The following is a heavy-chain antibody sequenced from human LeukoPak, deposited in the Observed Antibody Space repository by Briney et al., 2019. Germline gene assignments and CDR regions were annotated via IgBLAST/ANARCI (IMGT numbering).Heavy chain of an antibody. CDR2: IYYSGST. CDR3: ARSSEYGDPFNY. J-gene: IGHJ4*02. V-gene: IGHV4-39*01. D-gene: IGHD4-17*01. CDR1: GASISRSDYF. Sequence: PSETLSLTCTVSGASISRSDYFWGWIRQPPGKGLEWIGSIYYSGSTYYSPSLKGRVTTSVDTSKNQFSLKLNSVTAADTAVYYCARSSEYGDPFNYWGQGTLVTVSS.